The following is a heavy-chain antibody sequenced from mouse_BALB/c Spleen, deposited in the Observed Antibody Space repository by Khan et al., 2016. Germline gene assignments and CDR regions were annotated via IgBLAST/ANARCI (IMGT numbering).Heavy chain of an antibody. CDR2: ISDGGSYT. V-gene: IGHV5-4*02. J-gene: IGHJ3*01. Sequence: EVELVESGGGLVKPGGSLKLSCAASGFTFSDYYMYWVRQTPEKRLEWVATISDGGSYTYYPDSVKGRFTISRENSKNNLYLQMSSLKSEDTSMYYCASEGLRRGFAYWGQGTLVTVSA. CDR1: GFTFSDYY. CDR3: ASEGLRRGFAY. D-gene: IGHD2-4*01.